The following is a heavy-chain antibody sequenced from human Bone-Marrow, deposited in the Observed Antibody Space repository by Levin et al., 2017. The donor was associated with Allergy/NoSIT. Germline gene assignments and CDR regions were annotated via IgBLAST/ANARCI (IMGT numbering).Heavy chain of an antibody. Sequence: GGSLRLSCAASGFTFDDYAMHWVRQAPGKGLEWVSGISWNSGSIGYADSVKGRFTISRDNAKNSLYLQMNSLRAEDTALYYCAKDTGAAGTLPSDYWGQGTLVTVSS. V-gene: IGHV3-9*01. D-gene: IGHD6-13*01. CDR3: AKDTGAAGTLPSDY. CDR1: GFTFDDYA. J-gene: IGHJ4*02. CDR2: ISWNSGSI.